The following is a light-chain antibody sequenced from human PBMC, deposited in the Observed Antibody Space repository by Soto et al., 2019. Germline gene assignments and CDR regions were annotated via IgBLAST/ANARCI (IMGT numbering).Light chain of an antibody. V-gene: IGLV2-8*01. J-gene: IGLJ1*01. CDR2: EVT. CDR1: SGDVGGYDY. Sequence: QSVLTQPPSASGSPGQSVTISYTGTSGDVGGYDYVSWYQQHPGKAPKLMIYEVTKRPLGVPDRFSGSKSGNTASLTVSGLHAEDEADYYCSSYAGSDNPYVFGTGTKVTVL. CDR3: SSYAGSDNPYV.